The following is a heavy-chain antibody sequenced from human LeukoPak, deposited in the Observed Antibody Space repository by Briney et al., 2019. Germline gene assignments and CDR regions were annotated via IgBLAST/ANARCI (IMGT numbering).Heavy chain of an antibody. CDR1: GFTFSTYA. CDR2: IRNDGTNK. Sequence: GGSLRLSCATSGFTFSTYAMHWVRQAPGKGLEWVASIRNDGTNKNHVDSVKGRFTISRDNSKNNLFLQMDSLRPEDTAIYYCAKSWSGYYHYYMDVWGKGTTVTVSS. V-gene: IGHV3-30*02. D-gene: IGHD3-3*01. CDR3: AKSWSGYYHYYMDV. J-gene: IGHJ6*03.